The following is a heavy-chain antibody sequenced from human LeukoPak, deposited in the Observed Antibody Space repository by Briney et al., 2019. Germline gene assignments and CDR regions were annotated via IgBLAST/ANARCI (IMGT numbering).Heavy chain of an antibody. CDR3: AKDLSMVRGVILDY. D-gene: IGHD3-10*01. Sequence: GGSLRLSCAASGSTFDDYAMHWVRQAPGKGLEWVSGISWNSGSIGYADSVKGRFTISRDNAKNSLYLQMNSLRAEDTALYYCAKDLSMVRGVILDYWGQGTLVTVSS. CDR2: ISWNSGSI. CDR1: GSTFDDYA. J-gene: IGHJ4*02. V-gene: IGHV3-9*01.